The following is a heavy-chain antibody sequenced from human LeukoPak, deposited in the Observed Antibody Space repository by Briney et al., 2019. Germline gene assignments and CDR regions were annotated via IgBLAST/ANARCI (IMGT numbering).Heavy chain of an antibody. J-gene: IGHJ6*02. D-gene: IGHD3-10*01. Sequence: SETLSLTCTVSGGSISSYYWSWIRQPPGKGLEWIGYIYYSGSTNYNPSLKSRVTISVDTSKNQFSLKLSSVTAADTAVYYCARAHRPLLWFGELPPHHVYYYGMDVWGQGTTVTVSS. CDR1: GGSISSYY. CDR3: ARAHRPLLWFGELPPHHVYYYGMDV. CDR2: IYYSGST. V-gene: IGHV4-59*12.